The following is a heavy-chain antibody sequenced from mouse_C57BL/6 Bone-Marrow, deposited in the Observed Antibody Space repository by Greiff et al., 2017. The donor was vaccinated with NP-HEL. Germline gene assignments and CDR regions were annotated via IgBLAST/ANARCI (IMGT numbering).Heavy chain of an antibody. D-gene: IGHD2-4*01. CDR2: INSDGSST. CDR3: AREGGLRRRTYAMDY. CDR1: GFTFSDYY. Sequence: EVQLVQSEGGLVQPGSSVKLSCTASGFTFSDYYMAWVRQVPEKGLEWVANINSDGSSTYYLDSLKSRFIISTDKAKNIVYLEMSSLKAEDTATYYCAREGGLRRRTYAMDYGGQGTSVTVSS. J-gene: IGHJ4*01. V-gene: IGHV5-16*01.